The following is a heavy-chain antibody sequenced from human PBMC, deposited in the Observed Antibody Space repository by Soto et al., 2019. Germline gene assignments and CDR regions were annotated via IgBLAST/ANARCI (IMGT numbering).Heavy chain of an antibody. D-gene: IGHD4-17*01. J-gene: IGHJ5*01. Sequence: QITLKESGPTLVKPTQTLTLTCTFSGFSLTAAGEGVGWIRQPPGKALEWLALIYWNDDTRYSLSLKTRLTNTKNHNKKQEVRRMTKMDPVATATYFRAHTGYVNYPRDTWFNPWGEGILVIVSS. CDR2: IYWNDDT. CDR1: GFSLTAAGEG. V-gene: IGHV2-5*01. CDR3: AHTGYVNYPRDTWFNP.